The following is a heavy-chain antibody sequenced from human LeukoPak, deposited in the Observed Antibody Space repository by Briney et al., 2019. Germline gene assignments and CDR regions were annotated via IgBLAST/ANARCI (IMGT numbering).Heavy chain of an antibody. D-gene: IGHD6-13*01. V-gene: IGHV4-34*01. Sequence: KSSETLSLTCAVYGGSFSGYHWSWIRQPPGKGLEWIGEINHSGSTNYNPSLKSRVTISVDTSKNQFSLKLSSVTAADTAVYYCASVAAATYFNDYWGQGTLVTVSS. J-gene: IGHJ4*02. CDR1: GGSFSGYH. CDR3: ASVAAATYFNDY. CDR2: INHSGST.